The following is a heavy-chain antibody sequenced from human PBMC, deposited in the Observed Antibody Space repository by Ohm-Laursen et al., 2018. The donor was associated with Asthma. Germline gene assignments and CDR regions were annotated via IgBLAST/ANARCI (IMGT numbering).Heavy chain of an antibody. Sequence: RSLRLSCSASGFTFSIYGMHWVRQAPGKGLEWVAVIWYDGSNKYYADSVNGRFTISKDDSRDTLYLQMNSLRPDDTAVYYCARDVMEWYLPAFDFWGQGTLVTVSS. J-gene: IGHJ4*02. CDR1: GFTFSIYG. V-gene: IGHV3-33*01. D-gene: IGHD3-3*01. CDR2: IWYDGSNK. CDR3: ARDVMEWYLPAFDF.